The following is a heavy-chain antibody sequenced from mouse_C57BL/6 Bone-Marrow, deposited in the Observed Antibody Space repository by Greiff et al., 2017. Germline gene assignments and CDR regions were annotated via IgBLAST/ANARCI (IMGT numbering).Heavy chain of an antibody. CDR2: IYPGSGST. CDR3: ARYGRWLLTFAY. CDR1: GYTFTSYW. Sequence: QVQLKQPGAELVKPGASVKMSCKASGYTFTSYWITWVKQRPGQGLEWIGDIYPGSGSTNYNEKFKSKATLTVDTSSSTAYMQLSSLTSEDSAVYYCARYGRWLLTFAYWGQGTLVTVSA. J-gene: IGHJ3*01. D-gene: IGHD2-3*01. V-gene: IGHV1-55*01.